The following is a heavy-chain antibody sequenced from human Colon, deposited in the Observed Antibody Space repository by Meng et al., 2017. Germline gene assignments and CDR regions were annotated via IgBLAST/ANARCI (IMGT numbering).Heavy chain of an antibody. J-gene: IGHJ5*02. CDR3: ARDRKHYGERGWFDP. CDR2: IYYSGST. V-gene: IGHV4-30-4*01. Sequence: QGALTESRHGLVRPSQTLSLPCPVPGGSISSGDYYWSWIRQPPGKGLEWIGYIYYSGSTYSNASLKSRVTISIDRSKNQFSLKLSSVTAADTAVYYCARDRKHYGERGWFDPWGQGTLVTVSS. CDR1: GGSISSGDYY. D-gene: IGHD4-17*01.